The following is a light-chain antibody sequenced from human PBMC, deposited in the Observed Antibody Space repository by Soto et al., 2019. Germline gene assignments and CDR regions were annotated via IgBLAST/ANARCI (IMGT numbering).Light chain of an antibody. CDR2: DAS. Sequence: DIQMTQSPSSLSASVGDRVTITCQASQDISNSLNWYQQKPGKAPKLLIYDASNLETGVPSRFSGSGSGTDFTFTISSLQPEDIATYYCQQYDHLRIFTFGPGTKVNI. CDR3: QQYDHLRIFT. CDR1: QDISNS. V-gene: IGKV1-33*01. J-gene: IGKJ3*01.